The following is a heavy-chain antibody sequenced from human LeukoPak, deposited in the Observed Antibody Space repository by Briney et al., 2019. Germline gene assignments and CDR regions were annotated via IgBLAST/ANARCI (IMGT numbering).Heavy chain of an antibody. CDR3: ARELAAAGTGTGDY. CDR2: ISSSSSYI. Sequence: GGSLRLSCAAPGFTFSSYSMNWVRQAPGKGLEWVSSISSSSSYIYYADSVKGRFTISRDNAKNSLYLQMNSLRAEDTAVYYCARELAAAGTGTGDYWGQGTLVTVSS. CDR1: GFTFSSYS. D-gene: IGHD6-13*01. J-gene: IGHJ4*02. V-gene: IGHV3-21*01.